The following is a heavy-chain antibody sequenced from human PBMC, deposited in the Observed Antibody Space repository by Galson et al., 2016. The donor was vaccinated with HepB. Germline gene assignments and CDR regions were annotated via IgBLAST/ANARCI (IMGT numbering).Heavy chain of an antibody. J-gene: IGHJ4*01. V-gene: IGHV4-34*01. D-gene: IGHD3-3*01. Sequence: SETLSLTCAVYGGSFSGYYWSWIRQPPGKGLEWIGEINHSGSTHYNPSLKSRVTISVDTSKNQFSLKLSSVTAADTAVYYCARLTGLRCLEWIIRGAFNYWGQGTLVTVSS. CDR3: ARLTGLRCLEWIIRGAFNY. CDR1: GGSFSGYY. CDR2: INHSGST.